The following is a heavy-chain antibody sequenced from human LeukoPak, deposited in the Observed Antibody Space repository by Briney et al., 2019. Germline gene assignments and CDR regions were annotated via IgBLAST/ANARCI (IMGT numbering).Heavy chain of an antibody. D-gene: IGHD4-23*01. J-gene: IGHJ4*02. V-gene: IGHV3-49*04. CDR2: IRSKAYGGTT. CDR1: GFTFGDYA. CDR3: TRTTTVVTWADIFDY. Sequence: SLRLSCTVSGFTFGDYAMSWVRQAPGKGLEWVGFIRSKAYGGTTEYAASVKGRFTISRDDSKSIAYLQMNSLKTEDTAVYYCTRTTTVVTWADIFDYWGQGTLVTVSS.